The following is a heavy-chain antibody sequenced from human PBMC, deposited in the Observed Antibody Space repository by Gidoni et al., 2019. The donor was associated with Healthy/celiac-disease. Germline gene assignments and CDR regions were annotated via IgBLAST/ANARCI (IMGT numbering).Heavy chain of an antibody. D-gene: IGHD3-3*01. CDR3: AKESWDDFWRGYPFDY. V-gene: IGHV3-23*04. CDR1: GVSLINYA. J-gene: IGHJ4*02. CDR2: ISGSCCRT. Sequence: VQLVEAGGGLVKPGGWLRLSWAASGVSLINYAMSCVRQAPGKGLVWVSAISGSCCRTYYADSVKGPFTISSDNSKNTLYLQMNSLRAEATAVYYCAKESWDDFWRGYPFDYWGQGTLVTVSS.